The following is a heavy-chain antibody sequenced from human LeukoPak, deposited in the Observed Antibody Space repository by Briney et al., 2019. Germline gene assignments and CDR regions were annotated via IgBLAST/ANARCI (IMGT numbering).Heavy chain of an antibody. J-gene: IGHJ3*02. V-gene: IGHV3-21*01. CDR3: ARGSSGYYLPLDAFET. D-gene: IGHD3-22*01. CDR2: ISSSSSYI. CDR1: GFTFTSHF. Sequence: PRTSLRPSCAASGFTFTSHFIHWVRQAPGKGLEWVSSISSSSSYIYYADSVKGRFTISRDNAKNSLYLQMNSLRAEDTAVYYCARGSSGYYLPLDAFETCGLRTMVAVSS.